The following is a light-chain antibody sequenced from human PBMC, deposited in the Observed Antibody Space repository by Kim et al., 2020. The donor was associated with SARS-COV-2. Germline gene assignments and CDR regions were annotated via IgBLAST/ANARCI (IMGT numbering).Light chain of an antibody. V-gene: IGLV1-40*01. CDR2: SND. CDR3: QSYDNSLGGSRV. CDR1: SSNIGAGSE. Sequence: QSVLTQPPSVSGAPGQRVTISCTGSSSNIGAGSEVHWYQQLPGTASKLRIYSNDNRPSGVPDRFSASKSGTSASRAITGLQAEDEADYYCQSYDNSLGGSRVFGGGTQLTVL. J-gene: IGLJ2*01.